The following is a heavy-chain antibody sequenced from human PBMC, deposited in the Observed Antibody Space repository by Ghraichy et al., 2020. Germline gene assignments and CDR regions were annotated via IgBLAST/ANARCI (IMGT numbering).Heavy chain of an antibody. D-gene: IGHD2/OR15-2a*01. CDR2: IRYDGSNK. V-gene: IGHV3-30*02. CDR3: AKDGGGWALVIVLDALDF. Sequence: GESLNISCAASGFSFSSYGMHWVRQTPGKGLEWVAFIRYDGSNKYYADSVKGRFTISRDNSKNTLYLQMSSLRAEDTAIYYCAKDGGGWALVIVLDALDFWGQGALVTVSS. CDR1: GFSFSSYG. J-gene: IGHJ4*02.